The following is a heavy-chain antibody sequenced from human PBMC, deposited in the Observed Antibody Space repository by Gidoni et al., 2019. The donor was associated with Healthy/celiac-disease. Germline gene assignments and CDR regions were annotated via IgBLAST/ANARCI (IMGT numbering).Heavy chain of an antibody. V-gene: IGHV3-21*01. Sequence: EVQLVESGGGLVKPGGSLRLSCAPSAFTFSSYSMNWVRQAPGKGLEWVSSISSSSSYIYYADSVKGRFTISRDNAKNSLYLQMNSLRAEDTAVYYCARELESNGMDVWGQGTTVTVSS. CDR3: ARELESNGMDV. CDR1: AFTFSSYS. J-gene: IGHJ6*02. D-gene: IGHD6-6*01. CDR2: ISSSSSYI.